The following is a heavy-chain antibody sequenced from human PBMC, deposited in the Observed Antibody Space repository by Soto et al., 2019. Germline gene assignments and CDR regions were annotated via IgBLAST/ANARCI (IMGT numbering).Heavy chain of an antibody. Sequence: SETLSLTCTASGGSISSGGYYWSWIRQHPGKGLEWIGYIYYSGSTYYNTSLKSRVTISVDTSKNQFSLKLSSVTAADTAVYYCARAPLFYGDYVDYWGQGTLVTVSS. V-gene: IGHV4-31*03. D-gene: IGHD4-17*01. CDR3: ARAPLFYGDYVDY. CDR1: GGSISSGGYY. CDR2: IYYSGST. J-gene: IGHJ4*02.